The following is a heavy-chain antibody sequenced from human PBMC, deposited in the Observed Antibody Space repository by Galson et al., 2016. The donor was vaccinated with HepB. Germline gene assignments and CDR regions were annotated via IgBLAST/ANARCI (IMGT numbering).Heavy chain of an antibody. CDR1: GYTFSVYG. CDR3: ARDGYSSGWDWDGY. D-gene: IGHD6-19*01. J-gene: IGHJ4*02. Sequence: SVKVSCKASGYTFSVYGISWVRQAPGQGLEWMGGIIPMLDTTNYAQKFQGRLTITADESTRTAFMDLSSLRSEDTAMYYCARDGYSSGWDWDGYWGQGTLVTVSS. V-gene: IGHV1-69*13. CDR2: IIPMLDTT.